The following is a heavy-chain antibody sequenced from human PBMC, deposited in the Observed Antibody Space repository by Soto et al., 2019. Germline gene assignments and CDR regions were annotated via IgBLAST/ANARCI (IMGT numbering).Heavy chain of an antibody. J-gene: IGHJ6*02. CDR3: ARGAKNIYAMDV. CDR1: GFAFSTYW. CDR2: IKFDGSST. Sequence: GGSLILSCAASGFAFSTYWMHWVRQAPGKGLLWVARIKFDGSSTYSADSVKGRFTISRDDAKNTLYLQMNGLRVDDTAVYYCARGAKNIYAMDVWGQGTTVTVSS. V-gene: IGHV3-74*01.